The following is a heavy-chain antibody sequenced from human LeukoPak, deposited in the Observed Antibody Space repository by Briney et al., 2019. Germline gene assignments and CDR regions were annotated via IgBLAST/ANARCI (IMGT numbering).Heavy chain of an antibody. CDR1: GYTFTGYY. CDR3: ARSIRGQLEYYYFMDV. CDR2: INPNSGGT. J-gene: IGHJ6*03. V-gene: IGHV1-2*02. Sequence: ASVKVSCKASGYTFTGYYIHWVRQAPGQGLEWMGWINPNSGGTNYAQKFQGRVTMTRDTSISTAYMELSSLIYNDTAVYYCARSIRGQLEYYYFMDVWDKGTTVTVSS. D-gene: IGHD6-13*01.